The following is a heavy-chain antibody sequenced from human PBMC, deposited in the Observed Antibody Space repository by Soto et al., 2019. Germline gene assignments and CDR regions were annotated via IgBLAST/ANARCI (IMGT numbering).Heavy chain of an antibody. D-gene: IGHD2-2*01. J-gene: IGHJ6*02. CDR3: ARHELLWDGMDV. Sequence: PGESLKISCQASGFTFTSYSLGWVRHMPGKGLQWMGNIFSSDSSAKYSPSFQGQVTISADKSISTAYLQWSSLKASDTAMYHCARHELLWDGMDVWGQGTTVTVSS. CDR2: IFSSDSSA. CDR1: GFTFTSYS. V-gene: IGHV5-51*01.